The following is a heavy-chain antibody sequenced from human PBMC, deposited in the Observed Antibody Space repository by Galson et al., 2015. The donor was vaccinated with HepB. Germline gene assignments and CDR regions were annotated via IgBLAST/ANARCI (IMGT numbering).Heavy chain of an antibody. D-gene: IGHD2-15*01. J-gene: IGHJ5*02. CDR1: GYTFTSYA. Sequence: SVKVSCKASGYTFTSYAMNWVRQAPGQGLEWMGWINTNTGNPTYAQGFTGRFVFSLDTSVSTAYLQISSLKAEDTAVYYCAREDCSGGSCYLNWFDPWGQGTLVTVSS. V-gene: IGHV7-4-1*02. CDR2: INTNTGNP. CDR3: AREDCSGGSCYLNWFDP.